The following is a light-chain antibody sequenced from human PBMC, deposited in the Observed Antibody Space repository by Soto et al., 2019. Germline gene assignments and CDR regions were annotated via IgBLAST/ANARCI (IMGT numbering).Light chain of an antibody. CDR3: QQYDTLPT. CDR2: DAS. Sequence: DIQMTQSPSSLSASVGDRVTITCQASQDISNYLNWYQQKPGKAPKLLIYDASNLETGVPSRFSGSGSGTDFTFTISSLQPEDIATSYCQQYDTLPTFGGGTKVEIK. J-gene: IGKJ4*01. CDR1: QDISNY. V-gene: IGKV1-33*01.